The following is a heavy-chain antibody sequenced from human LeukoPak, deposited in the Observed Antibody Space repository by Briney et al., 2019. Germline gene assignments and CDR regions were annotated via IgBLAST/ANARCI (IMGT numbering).Heavy chain of an antibody. V-gene: IGHV3-21*01. Sequence: GGSLRLSCAASGFTFSSYSMSWVRQAPGKGLDWVSSISSSSRHIYYADSVKGRFTISRDNAKNSLYLQMNSLRVEDTAVYYCARGVGLGGWFDPWGQGTLVTVSS. CDR1: GFTFSSYS. J-gene: IGHJ5*02. CDR3: ARGVGLGGWFDP. D-gene: IGHD3-16*01. CDR2: ISSSSRHI.